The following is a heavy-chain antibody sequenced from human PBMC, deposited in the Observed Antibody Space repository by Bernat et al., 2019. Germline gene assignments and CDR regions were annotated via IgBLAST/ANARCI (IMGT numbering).Heavy chain of an antibody. Sequence: QVQLQESGPGLVKPSETLSLTCAVSGYSITIGYHWGWIRQPPGRGLEWIGSIYHSGSTFYNPSLKSRVTISVDTSKNQFSLKLTSVTAPDTAVYYCATVGGNRYFDYWGQGTLVTVSS. CDR1: GYSITIGYH. CDR2: IYHSGST. J-gene: IGHJ4*02. V-gene: IGHV4-38-2*01. CDR3: ATVGGNRYFDY. D-gene: IGHD4-23*01.